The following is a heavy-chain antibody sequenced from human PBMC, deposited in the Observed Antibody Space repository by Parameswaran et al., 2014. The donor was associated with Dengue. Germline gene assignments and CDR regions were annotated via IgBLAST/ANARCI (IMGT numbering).Heavy chain of an antibody. CDR3: ARDGMTGTANYYYSYYMDV. V-gene: IGHV3-21*03. J-gene: IGHJ6*03. D-gene: IGHD1-7*01. Sequence: VRQAPGKGLEWVSSISISGNYIYYADSVKGRFTISRDNADNSLFLQMTSLRAEDTALYYCARDGMTGTANYYYSYYMDVWGKGSTVTVSS. CDR2: ISISGNYI.